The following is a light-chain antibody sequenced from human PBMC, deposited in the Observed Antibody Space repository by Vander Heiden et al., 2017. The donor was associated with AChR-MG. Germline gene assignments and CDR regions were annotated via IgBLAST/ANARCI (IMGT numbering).Light chain of an antibody. V-gene: IGKV3-20*01. CDR3: QQFGSLPLT. J-gene: IGKJ4*01. Sequence: ETVLTQSPDTLSLSVGEKATLSCRASEMVPSGSLAWYQQKPGQAPRLLFSGASSRVTDIPDRVSGSGSGTDFTLTISKLEPEDFAVYYCQQFGSLPLTFGGGTKVDIK. CDR2: GAS. CDR1: EMVPSGS.